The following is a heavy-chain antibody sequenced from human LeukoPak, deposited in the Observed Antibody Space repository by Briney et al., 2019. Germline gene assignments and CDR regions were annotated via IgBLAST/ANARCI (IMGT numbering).Heavy chain of an antibody. V-gene: IGHV4-31*03. D-gene: IGHD2-15*01. CDR2: IYYSGST. CDR1: GGSISSGAYY. J-gene: IGHJ4*02. Sequence: PSQTLSLTCTVSGGSISSGAYYWSWIRQHPGKGLERIGYIYYSGSTYYSPSLKSRVTISVDTSKNQFSLKLSSVTAADTAVYYCARLTSLGYCSGGSCYSDYWGQGTLVTVSS. CDR3: ARLTSLGYCSGGSCYSDY.